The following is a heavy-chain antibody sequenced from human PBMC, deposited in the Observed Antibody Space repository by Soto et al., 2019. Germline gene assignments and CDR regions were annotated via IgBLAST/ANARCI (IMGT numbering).Heavy chain of an antibody. Sequence: QITLKESGPTLVTPAQTLTLTCTFSGFSLRTTSMGVGWIRQPPGKALEWLALIYWDGDTRYTPSLKSRLTITKDTSKNQVVLTMTNMDPVYTATYSCARSPYNWFDPWGQGILVSVSS. CDR2: IYWDGDT. J-gene: IGHJ5*02. CDR1: GFSLRTTSMG. V-gene: IGHV2-5*02. CDR3: ARSPYNWFDP.